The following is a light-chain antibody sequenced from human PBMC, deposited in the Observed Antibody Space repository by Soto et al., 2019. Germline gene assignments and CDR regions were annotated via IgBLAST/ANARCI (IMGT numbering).Light chain of an antibody. Sequence: QSVLTQPPSASGTPGQRVTISCSGSSSNIGSYAVNWYQQLPGTAPKLLIYSNDQRPSGISDRFSGSKSGSTASLTISGLQAEDEADYFCFSYAGDSTWVFGGGTKLTVL. V-gene: IGLV1-44*01. CDR3: FSYAGDSTWV. J-gene: IGLJ3*02. CDR1: SSNIGSYA. CDR2: SND.